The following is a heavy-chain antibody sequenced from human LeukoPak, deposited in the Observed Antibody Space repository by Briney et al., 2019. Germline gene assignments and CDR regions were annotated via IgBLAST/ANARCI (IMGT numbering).Heavy chain of an antibody. V-gene: IGHV6-1*01. Sequence: SQTLSLTCAISGDSVSSNSAAWNWIRQSPSRGLEWLGRTYYRSKWYNDYAVSVKSRITINPDTSKNQFSLQLNSVTPEDTAVYYCARSSLKSGSSSLGIVFDPWGQGTLVTVSS. CDR3: ARSSLKSGSSSLGIVFDP. CDR2: TYYRSKWYN. D-gene: IGHD6-6*01. J-gene: IGHJ5*02. CDR1: GDSVSSNSAA.